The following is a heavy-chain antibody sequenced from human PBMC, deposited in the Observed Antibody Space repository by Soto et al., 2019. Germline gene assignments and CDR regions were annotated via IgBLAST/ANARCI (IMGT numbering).Heavy chain of an antibody. J-gene: IGHJ6*02. V-gene: IGHV3-74*01. D-gene: IGHD3-10*01. CDR3: AKDRNPTVRGPRGEKYYYYYYGMDV. Sequence: GGSLRLSCAASGFTFRSYWMQWVRQAPGKGLVWVSWINSDGSSTSYADSVKGRFTISRDNSKNTLYLQMNSLRAEDTAVYYCAKDRNPTVRGPRGEKYYYYYYGMDVWGQGTTVTVSS. CDR2: INSDGSST. CDR1: GFTFRSYW.